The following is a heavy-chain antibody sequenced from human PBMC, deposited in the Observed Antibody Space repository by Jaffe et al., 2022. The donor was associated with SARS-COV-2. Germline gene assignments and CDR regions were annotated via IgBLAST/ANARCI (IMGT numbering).Heavy chain of an antibody. V-gene: IGHV4-39*01. CDR2: IYYSGST. CDR3: ARHPREVYDYVWGSSGSFDP. J-gene: IGHJ5*02. Sequence: QLQLQESGPGLVKPSETLSLTCTVSGGSISSSSYYWGWIRQPPGKGLEWIGSIYYSGSTYYNPSLKSRVTISVDTSKNQFSLKLSSVTAADTAVYYCARHPREVYDYVWGSSGSFDPWGQGTLVTVSS. CDR1: GGSISSSSYY. D-gene: IGHD3-16*01.